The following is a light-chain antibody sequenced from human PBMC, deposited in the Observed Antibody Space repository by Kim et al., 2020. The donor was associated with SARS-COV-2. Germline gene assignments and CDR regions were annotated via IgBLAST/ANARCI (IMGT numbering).Light chain of an antibody. CDR1: QGIRKD. CDR3: LQHNNYPWT. V-gene: IGKV1-17*01. CDR2: GAS. J-gene: IGKJ1*01. Sequence: DIQMTQSPSSLSASVGDRVTITCRASQGIRKDLGWYQQKPGKAPKRLIYGASSLQSGVPSRFSGSGSGTEFTLTISSLQPEDFATYYCLQHNNYPWTFGQGTKVDIK.